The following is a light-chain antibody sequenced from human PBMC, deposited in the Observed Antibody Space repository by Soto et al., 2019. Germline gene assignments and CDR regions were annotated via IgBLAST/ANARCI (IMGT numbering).Light chain of an antibody. V-gene: IGKV1-27*01. CDR2: AAS. J-gene: IGKJ3*01. Sequence: DIQMTQSPSSLSASVGDRVTITCRASQGISNYLAWYQQKPGKVPKILIYAASTLQSGVPSWFSGSGSGTDVTLTISSLQPEDVATYYCQQYNSAHLITLGPGTKVDIK. CDR1: QGISNY. CDR3: QQYNSAHLIT.